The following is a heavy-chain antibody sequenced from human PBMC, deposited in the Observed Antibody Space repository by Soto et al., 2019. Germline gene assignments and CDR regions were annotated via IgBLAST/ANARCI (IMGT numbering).Heavy chain of an antibody. J-gene: IGHJ6*02. CDR1: GYTFTSYG. CDR2: ISAYNGNT. CDR3: AREYCGGDCYSYYYYGMDV. Sequence: ASVKVSCKASGYTFTSYGISWVRQAPGQGLEWMGWISAYNGNTNYAQKLQGRVTMTTGTSTSTAYMELRSLRSDDTAVYYCAREYCGGDCYSYYYYGMDVWGQGTTVTVSS. V-gene: IGHV1-18*04. D-gene: IGHD2-21*02.